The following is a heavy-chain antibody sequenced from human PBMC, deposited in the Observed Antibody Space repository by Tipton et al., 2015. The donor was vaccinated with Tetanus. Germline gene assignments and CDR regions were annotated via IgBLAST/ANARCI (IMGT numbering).Heavy chain of an antibody. CDR2: LYRDGRT. D-gene: IGHD3-16*01. V-gene: IGHV3-53*01. CDR1: GFIVTPKY. Sequence: GSLRLSCAASGFIVTPKYMNWVRQAPGKGLEWVSGLYRDGRTYYAASVKGRFTISRDNSKKTLYLQMNSLRVEDTAIYYCAREDGGPTLDYFDSWGQGALVIVSS. CDR3: AREDGGPTLDYFDS. J-gene: IGHJ4*02.